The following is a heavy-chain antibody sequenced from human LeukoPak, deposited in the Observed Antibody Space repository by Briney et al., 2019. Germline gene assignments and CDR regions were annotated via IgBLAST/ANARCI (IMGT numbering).Heavy chain of an antibody. CDR2: IGSQSTYK. D-gene: IGHD6-13*01. Sequence: GGSLRLSCAASGFTFRSHSMNWVRQAPGKGLEWVSFIGSQSTYKNYVDSVRGRFTISRDNSKNTLYLQMNSLRAEDTAVYYCAKTRPLDSSSWSHGDYWGQGTLVTVSS. V-gene: IGHV3-21*04. J-gene: IGHJ4*02. CDR3: AKTRPLDSSSWSHGDY. CDR1: GFTFRSHS.